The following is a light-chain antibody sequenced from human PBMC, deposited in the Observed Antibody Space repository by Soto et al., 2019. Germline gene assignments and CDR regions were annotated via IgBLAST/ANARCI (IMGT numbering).Light chain of an antibody. CDR1: QTISTY. Sequence: DIQMTQSPSPLSASVGDRVTITCRASQTISTYLNWYQQKPGKAPKLLIYGASSLQSGVPSRFSGSVSGTDFTLTISSLQPEDCGTYYCQQSFSTPRTFGQGTKVEIK. CDR3: QQSFSTPRT. J-gene: IGKJ1*01. CDR2: GAS. V-gene: IGKV1-39*01.